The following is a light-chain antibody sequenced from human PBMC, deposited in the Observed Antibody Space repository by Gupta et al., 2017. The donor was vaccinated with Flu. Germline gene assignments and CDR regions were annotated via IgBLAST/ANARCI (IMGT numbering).Light chain of an antibody. CDR2: EVS. CDR3: SSYTSTTPYV. V-gene: IGLV2-14*01. Sequence: SALPQPASVSGSPAQSITISCTGTSSDVGGYNYVSWYQQHPGKAPKLMIYEVSNRPSGVSNRVSGSKSGNTASLTISGLQAEDEADYYCSSYTSTTPYVLGTGTKVTVL. J-gene: IGLJ1*01. CDR1: SSDVGGYNY.